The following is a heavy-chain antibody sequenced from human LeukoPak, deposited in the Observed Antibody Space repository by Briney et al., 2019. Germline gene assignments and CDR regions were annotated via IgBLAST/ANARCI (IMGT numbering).Heavy chain of an antibody. D-gene: IGHD3-3*01. J-gene: IGHJ4*02. V-gene: IGHV3-30-3*01. Sequence: GGSLRLSCAASGFTFSSYAMHWVRQAPGKGLEWVAVISYDGSNKYYADSVKGRFTISRDNSKNTLYLQMNSLRAEDTAVYYCAREMSGYSLWGQGTLVTVSS. CDR2: ISYDGSNK. CDR3: AREMSGYSL. CDR1: GFTFSSYA.